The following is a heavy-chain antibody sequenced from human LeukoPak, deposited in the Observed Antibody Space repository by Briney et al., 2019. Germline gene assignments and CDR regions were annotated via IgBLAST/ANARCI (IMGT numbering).Heavy chain of an antibody. V-gene: IGHV1-8*01. J-gene: IGHJ4*02. CDR3: LISASDPYFFYY. CDR2: MNPNSGNT. Sequence: GASVKVCCKASGYTFTSYAINWVRQATGQGLEWMGWMNPNSGNTGYAQNFQGRVTMTRTTSINTAYMELNSLKSEDTAVYYCLISASDPYFFYYWGQGTLVTVSS. D-gene: IGHD6-13*01. CDR1: GYTFTSYA.